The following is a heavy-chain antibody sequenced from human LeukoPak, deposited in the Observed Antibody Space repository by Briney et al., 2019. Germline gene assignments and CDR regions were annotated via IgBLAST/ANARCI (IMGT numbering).Heavy chain of an antibody. J-gene: IGHJ4*02. CDR3: ARVYSPDWLSTPDY. D-gene: IGHD3-9*01. Sequence: GGSLRLSCAASGFTFSSYSMNWVRQAPGKGLEWVSSISSSSYIYYADSVKGRFTISRDNAKNSLYPQMNSLRAEDTAVYYCARVYSPDWLSTPDYWGQGTLVTVSS. CDR2: ISSSSYI. CDR1: GFTFSSYS. V-gene: IGHV3-21*01.